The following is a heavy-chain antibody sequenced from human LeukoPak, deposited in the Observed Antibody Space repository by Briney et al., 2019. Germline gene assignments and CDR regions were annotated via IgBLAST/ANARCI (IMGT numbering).Heavy chain of an antibody. CDR2: INPSGGST. V-gene: IGHV1-46*01. CDR3: ARDGGSEGSAFDI. Sequence: PGRSLRLSCAASGYTFTSYYMHWVRQAPGQGLEWMGIINPSGGSTSYAQKFQGRVTMTRDTSTSTVYMELSSLRSEDTAVYYCARDGGSEGSAFDIWGQGTMVTVSS. J-gene: IGHJ3*02. CDR1: GYTFTSYY. D-gene: IGHD1-26*01.